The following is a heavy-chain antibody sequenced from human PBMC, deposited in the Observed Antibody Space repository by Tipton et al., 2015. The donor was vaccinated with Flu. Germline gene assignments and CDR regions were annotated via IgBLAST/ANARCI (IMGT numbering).Heavy chain of an antibody. D-gene: IGHD5-24*01. CDR2: INHSGST. V-gene: IGHV4-34*01. CDR3: AFKMATIFGIWESVDY. Sequence: TLSLTCAVYGGSFSGYYYWSWIRQPPGKGLEWMGEINHSGSTNYNPSLKGRISISGDTSKNQFSLKLTAVTAADTAVYYCAFKMATIFGIWESVDYWGQGSRVTVSS. CDR1: GGSFSGYYY. J-gene: IGHJ4*02.